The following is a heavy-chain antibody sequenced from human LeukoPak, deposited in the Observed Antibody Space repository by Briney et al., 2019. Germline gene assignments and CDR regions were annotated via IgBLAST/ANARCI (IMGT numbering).Heavy chain of an antibody. CDR1: GFTFSSHA. D-gene: IGHD2-21*02. V-gene: IGHV3-23*01. CDR2: ITANGGGT. J-gene: IGHJ4*02. Sequence: GGSLRLSCAASGFTFSSHAMSWVRQAPGKGLEWVSAITANGGGTYYADSVKGRFTISRDNFKNTLNLQINSLRAEDTAVYCCARKMRGVTANIPCLDCWGLGTLVTVSS. CDR3: ARKMRGVTANIPCLDC.